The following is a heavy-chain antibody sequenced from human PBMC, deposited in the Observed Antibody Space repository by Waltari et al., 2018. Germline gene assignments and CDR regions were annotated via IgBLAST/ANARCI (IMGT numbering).Heavy chain of an antibody. Sequence: EVQLLESGGGLVQPGGSLRLSCAASGFTFSSYAMSWVRQAPGKGLEWVSVIYSGGSSTYYADSVKGRFTISRDNSKNTLYLQMNSLRAEDTAVYYCAKDHLGCSGGSCYSDYFDYWGQGTLVTVSS. CDR1: GFTFSSYA. CDR2: IYSGGSST. D-gene: IGHD2-15*01. J-gene: IGHJ4*02. CDR3: AKDHLGCSGGSCYSDYFDY. V-gene: IGHV3-23*03.